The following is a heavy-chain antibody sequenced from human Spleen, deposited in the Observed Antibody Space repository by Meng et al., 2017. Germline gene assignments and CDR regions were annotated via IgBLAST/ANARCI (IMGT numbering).Heavy chain of an antibody. CDR2: IDPKNGGT. Sequence: QVQLVQSGAEMKKPRASVKVSCKPSGYNFPDYYIHWVRQAPGQGLEWMGRIDPKNGGTHYAQKFQGRVTMTGDTSISTAYMDLSGLRSDDTAVYYCARDEDISAAGKLFGDYWGQGTLVTVSS. CDR1: GYNFPDYY. D-gene: IGHD6-13*01. CDR3: ARDEDISAAGKLFGDY. J-gene: IGHJ4*02. V-gene: IGHV1-2*06.